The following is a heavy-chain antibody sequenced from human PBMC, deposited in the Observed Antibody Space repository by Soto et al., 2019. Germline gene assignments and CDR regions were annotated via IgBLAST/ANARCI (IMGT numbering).Heavy chain of an antibody. D-gene: IGHD4-17*01. J-gene: IGHJ6*02. CDR3: ARDSRLTTVGSSLLVYGMDV. V-gene: IGHV3-30-3*01. Sequence: GGSLRLSCAASGFTFSSYAMHWVRQAPGKGLEWVAVISYDGSNKYYADSVKGRFTISRDNSKNTLYLQMNSLRAEDTAVYYCARDSRLTTVGSSLLVYGMDVWGQGTTVTVSS. CDR1: GFTFSSYA. CDR2: ISYDGSNK.